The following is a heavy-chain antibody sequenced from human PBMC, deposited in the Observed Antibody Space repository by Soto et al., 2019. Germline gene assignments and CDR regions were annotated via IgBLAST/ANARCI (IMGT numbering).Heavy chain of an antibody. V-gene: IGHV3-13*01. CDR3: ARNRPHSPYYGMDV. CDR1: GFTFSSYD. CDR2: IGTAGDT. Sequence: GGSLRLSCAASGFTFSSYDMHWVRQATGKGLEWVSAIGTAGDTYYPGSVKGRFTISRENAKNSLYLQMNSLRAGDTAVYYCARNRPHSPYYGMDVWGQGTTVTVSS. J-gene: IGHJ6*02. D-gene: IGHD2-21*01.